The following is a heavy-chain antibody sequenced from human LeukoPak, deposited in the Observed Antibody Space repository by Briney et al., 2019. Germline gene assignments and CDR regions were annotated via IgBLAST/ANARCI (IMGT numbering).Heavy chain of an antibody. CDR1: GFTFSSYS. J-gene: IGHJ4*02. V-gene: IGHV3-21*05. CDR2: ISTSSSHI. Sequence: GGSLRLSCAASGFTFSSYSMNWVRQAPGKGLEWVSYISTSSSHIYYADSVKGRFTISRDNAKKSLYLQMNSLRAEDTAVYYCARYGSGTYYPPLDCWGQGTLVTVSS. CDR3: ARYGSGTYYPPLDC. D-gene: IGHD3-10*01.